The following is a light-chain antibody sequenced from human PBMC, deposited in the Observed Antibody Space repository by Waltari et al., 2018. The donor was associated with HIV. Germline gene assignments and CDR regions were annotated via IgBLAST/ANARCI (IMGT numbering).Light chain of an antibody. CDR2: EGS. Sequence: QSALTQPASVSGSPGQSNTITCPCTSSNAGSYNLVPWYQQHPGKAPNLMIYEGSKRPSGVSNRFSGSKSGNTASLTISGLQAEDEADYYCCSYAGSSSYVFGTGTKVTVL. CDR1: SSNAGSYNL. J-gene: IGLJ1*01. V-gene: IGLV2-23*01. CDR3: CSYAGSSSYV.